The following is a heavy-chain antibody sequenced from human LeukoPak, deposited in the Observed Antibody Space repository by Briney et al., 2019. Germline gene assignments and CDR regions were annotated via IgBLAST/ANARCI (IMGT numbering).Heavy chain of an antibody. Sequence: QAGGSLRLSCAASGFTFSSYAMHWVRQAPGKGLEYVSAISSNGGSTYYANSVKGRFTISRDNSKNTLYLQMGSLRAEDTAVYYCARAYGSGSYYDYWGRGTLVTVSS. CDR1: GFTFSSYA. D-gene: IGHD3-10*01. CDR2: ISSNGGST. V-gene: IGHV3-64*01. CDR3: ARAYGSGSYYDY. J-gene: IGHJ4*02.